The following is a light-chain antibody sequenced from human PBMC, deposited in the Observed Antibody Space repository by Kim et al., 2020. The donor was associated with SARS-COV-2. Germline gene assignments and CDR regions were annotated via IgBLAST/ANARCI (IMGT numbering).Light chain of an antibody. CDR1: QDIRND. V-gene: IGKV1-17*01. Sequence: DIQMTQSPSSLSASVGDRVTITCRASQDIRNDLGWYQQSPGRAPKRLIYGASSLQSGVPSRFSGSGSGTELTLTISSLQPEDFATYFRLQHNTYPFTFGQGTRLEIK. CDR3: LQHNTYPFT. CDR2: GAS. J-gene: IGKJ5*01.